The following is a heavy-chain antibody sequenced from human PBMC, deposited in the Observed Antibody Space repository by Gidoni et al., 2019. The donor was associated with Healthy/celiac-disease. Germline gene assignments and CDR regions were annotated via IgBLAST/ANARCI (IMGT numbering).Heavy chain of an antibody. CDR3: ASHFRGIYCSSTSCYGNDAFDI. Sequence: EVQLVESGGGLVQPGGSLRLSCAAAGFTFSSYWLSWVRQAPGKGLEWVAKIKQDGSEKYYGDSVKGRFTISRDNAKNSLYLQMNSLRAEDTAVYYCASHFRGIYCSSTSCYGNDAFDIWGQGTMVTVSS. CDR2: IKQDGSEK. CDR1: GFTFSSYW. V-gene: IGHV3-7*01. D-gene: IGHD2-2*01. J-gene: IGHJ3*02.